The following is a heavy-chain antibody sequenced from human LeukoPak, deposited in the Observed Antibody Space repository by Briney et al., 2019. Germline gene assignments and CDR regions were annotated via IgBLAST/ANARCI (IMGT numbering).Heavy chain of an antibody. V-gene: IGHV3-74*01. D-gene: IGHD3-22*01. J-gene: IGHJ1*01. Sequence: GGSLRLSCAASGFTFSTYWMHWVRQAPGKGLVWVSRIKSDGSTNYADSVKGRFTISRDNAKNTVSLQMNSLRPEDRGVYYCARAPSEIGGYYPEYFRHWGQGTLVTVSS. CDR3: ARAPSEIGGYYPEYFRH. CDR2: IKSDGST. CDR1: GFTFSTYW.